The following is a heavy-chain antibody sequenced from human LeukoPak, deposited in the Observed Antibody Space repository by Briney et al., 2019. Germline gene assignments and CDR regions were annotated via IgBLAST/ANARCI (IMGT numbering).Heavy chain of an antibody. D-gene: IGHD2-15*01. CDR2: MNPNSGNT. J-gene: IGHJ4*02. CDR1: GYTFTSYD. V-gene: IGHV1-8*01. Sequence: ASVKVSCKASGYTFTSYDINWVRQATGQGLEWMGWMNPNSGNTGYAQKFQGRVTMTRNTSISTAYMELSSLRSEDTAVYYCATICSGGSCNDYWGQGTLVTVSS. CDR3: ATICSGGSCNDY.